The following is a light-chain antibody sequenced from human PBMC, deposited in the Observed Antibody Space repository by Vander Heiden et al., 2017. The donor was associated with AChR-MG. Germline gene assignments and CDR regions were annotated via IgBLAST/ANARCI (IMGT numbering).Light chain of an antibody. CDR2: EDR. V-gene: IGLV3-10*01. CDR1: QLFTKF. J-gene: IGLJ3*02. Sequence: DELTQPPSVSVSPGQTARISCSGPQLFTKFSYWYQQRSGQAPLLIIYEDRQRPSGVPERFSGSSSGSVTTLTISGVQAEDEADYYCSSSDSSGLQWVFGGGTRLTVL. CDR3: SSSDSSGLQWV.